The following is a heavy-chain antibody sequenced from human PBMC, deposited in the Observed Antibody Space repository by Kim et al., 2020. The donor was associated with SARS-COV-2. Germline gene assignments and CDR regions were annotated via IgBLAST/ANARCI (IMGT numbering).Heavy chain of an antibody. J-gene: IGHJ6*02. CDR1: GYTFTSYG. V-gene: IGHV1-18*01. Sequence: ASVKVSCKASGYTFTSYGISWVRQAPGQGLEWMGWISAYNGNTNYAQKLQGRVTMTTDTSTSTAYMELRSLRSDDTAVYYCARDRYIVVVVAANYYYGMDVWGQGTTVTVSS. CDR3: ARDRYIVVVVAANYYYGMDV. D-gene: IGHD2-15*01. CDR2: ISAYNGNT.